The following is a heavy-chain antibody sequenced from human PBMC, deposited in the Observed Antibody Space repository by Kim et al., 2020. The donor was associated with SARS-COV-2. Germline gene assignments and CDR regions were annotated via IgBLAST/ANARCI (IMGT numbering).Heavy chain of an antibody. J-gene: IGHJ1*01. CDR2: ISYDGSDK. CDR1: GFTFSSYA. D-gene: IGHD6-13*01. CDR3: ARASSHISWQEYFQH. Sequence: GGSLRLSCAASGFTFSSYAMHWVRQAPGKGLEWVALISYDGSDKYYADSVKGRFTISRDNSRNTLYLQMNSLRADDSAVYYCARASSHISWQEYFQHWGQGTLVTVSS. V-gene: IGHV3-30*04.